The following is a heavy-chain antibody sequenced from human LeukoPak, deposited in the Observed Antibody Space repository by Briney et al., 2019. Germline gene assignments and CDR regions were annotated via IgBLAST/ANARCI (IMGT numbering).Heavy chain of an antibody. D-gene: IGHD3-10*01. CDR1: GYTFTSYG. J-gene: IGHJ5*02. CDR3: ARGFWFGDSKWFDP. V-gene: IGHV1-18*01. CDR2: ISAYNGNT. Sequence: VASVKVSCKASGYTFTSYGISWVRQAPGQRLEWMGWISAYNGNTNYAQKLQGRVTMTTDTSTSTAYMELRSLRSDDTAVYYCARGFWFGDSKWFDPWGQGTLVIVSS.